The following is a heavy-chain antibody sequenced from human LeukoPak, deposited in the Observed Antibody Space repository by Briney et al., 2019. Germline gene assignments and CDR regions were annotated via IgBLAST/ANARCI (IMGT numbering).Heavy chain of an antibody. V-gene: IGHV3-23*01. Sequence: WGTLRLSCAASGFTFSSYSMSWVRQAPGKGLEWVSAISGSGGNTYYADSVKGRFTISRDNSKNTLYLQMNSLRAEDRAIYYCAKDGKTRNWNYYQANPVYWGQGTLVTVSS. CDR3: AKDGKTRNWNYYQANPVY. CDR2: ISGSGGNT. D-gene: IGHD1-7*01. J-gene: IGHJ4*02. CDR1: GFTFSSYS.